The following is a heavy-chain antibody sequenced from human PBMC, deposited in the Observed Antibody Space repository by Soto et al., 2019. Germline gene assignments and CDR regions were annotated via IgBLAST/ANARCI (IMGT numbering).Heavy chain of an antibody. J-gene: IGHJ4*02. CDR1: GGSISSGGYY. CDR3: AREIQSYIVVVRGYFDY. Sequence: QVQLQESGPGLVKPSQTLSLTCTVSGGSISSGGYYWSWIRQHPVKGLEWIAYIYYSGSTYYNPSMKSRVTISVDTSKNQFSLKLSSVTAADTAVYYCAREIQSYIVVVRGYFDYWGQGTLVTVSS. V-gene: IGHV4-31*03. CDR2: IYYSGST. D-gene: IGHD2-2*01.